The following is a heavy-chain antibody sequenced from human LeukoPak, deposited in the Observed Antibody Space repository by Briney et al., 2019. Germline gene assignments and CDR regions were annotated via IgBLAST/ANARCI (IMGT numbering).Heavy chain of an antibody. CDR1: GYTFTGYY. CDR3: ARSHSYYGDYYFDY. V-gene: IGHV1-2*02. Sequence: GASVKVSCKASGYTFTGYYMHWVRQAPGQGLEWMGWINPNSGGTNYAQKFQGRVTMTRDTSISTAYMELSRLRSDDTAVYYCARSHSYYGDYYFDYWGQGTLVTVSS. J-gene: IGHJ4*02. CDR2: INPNSGGT. D-gene: IGHD4-17*01.